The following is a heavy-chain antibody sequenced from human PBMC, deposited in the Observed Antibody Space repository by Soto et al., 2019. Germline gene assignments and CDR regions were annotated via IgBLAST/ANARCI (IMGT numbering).Heavy chain of an antibody. CDR2: IYHSGKT. CDR3: ALGGYNYGRPLDF. Sequence: PSETLSLTCSVSGGSVSSYHCNWIRQAPGKGLEWLGYIYHSGKTFYNPALTGRVSMSLDTSKNQFSLTLNSVTAADTGLYFCALGGYNYGRPLDFWRQGTLVTVSS. V-gene: IGHV4-59*02. CDR1: GGSVSSYH. D-gene: IGHD5-18*01. J-gene: IGHJ4*02.